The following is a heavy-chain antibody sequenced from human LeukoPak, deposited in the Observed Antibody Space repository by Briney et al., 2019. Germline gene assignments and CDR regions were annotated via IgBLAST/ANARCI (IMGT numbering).Heavy chain of an antibody. V-gene: IGHV4-59*08. Sequence: SETLSLTCTVSGGSIGSYYWSWIRQPPGKGLEWIGYIYYSGSTNYNPSLKSRVTISVDTSKNQFSLKLSSVTAADTAVYYCARHQAVAYFDYWGQGTLVTVSS. CDR2: IYYSGST. D-gene: IGHD6-19*01. J-gene: IGHJ4*02. CDR1: GGSIGSYY. CDR3: ARHQAVAYFDY.